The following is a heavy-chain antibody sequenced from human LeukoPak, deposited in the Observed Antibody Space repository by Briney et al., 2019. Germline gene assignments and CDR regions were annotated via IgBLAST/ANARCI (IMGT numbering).Heavy chain of an antibody. V-gene: IGHV4-34*01. Sequence: KTSETLSLTCTVSGGSISGYYWSWIRQPPGKGLGWIGEINHSGSTNYNPSLKSRVTISVDTSRNQFSLKLSSVTAADTAVYYCARHGALLWFGGRKGDFDYWGQGTLVTVSS. J-gene: IGHJ4*02. D-gene: IGHD3-10*01. CDR1: GGSISGYY. CDR2: INHSGST. CDR3: ARHGALLWFGGRKGDFDY.